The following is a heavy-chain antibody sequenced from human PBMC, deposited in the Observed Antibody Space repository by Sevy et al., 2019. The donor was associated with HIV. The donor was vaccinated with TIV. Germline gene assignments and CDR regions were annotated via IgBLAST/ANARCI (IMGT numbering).Heavy chain of an antibody. V-gene: IGHV1-8*02. D-gene: IGHD3-3*01. CDR3: ASGGSGDVWNSVYYYYGMDV. J-gene: IGHJ6*04. CDR1: GDTFSTYD. Sequence: ASVKVSCKASGDTFSTYDINWVRQAPGQGLEWMGWMSPKSGSTGFPQKFQGRLTMTRDTSINTAYMELSSLRSEDTAVYYCASGGSGDVWNSVYYYYGMDVWGEGTTVSVSS. CDR2: MSPKSGST.